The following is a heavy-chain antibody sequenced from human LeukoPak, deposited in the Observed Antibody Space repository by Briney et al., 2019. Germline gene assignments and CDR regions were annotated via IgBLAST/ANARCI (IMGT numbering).Heavy chain of an antibody. D-gene: IGHD3-22*01. V-gene: IGHV3-21*01. CDR3: ARDRYDSSGIDY. Sequence: GGSLRLSCAASGFTFSSYTMHWIRQAPGKGLEWVSSISGSNSYIFYADSVKGRFTVSRDNAKDSLYLQMNSLRAEDTAVYYCARDRYDSSGIDYWGQGTLVTVSS. CDR1: GFTFSSYT. CDR2: ISGSNSYI. J-gene: IGHJ4*02.